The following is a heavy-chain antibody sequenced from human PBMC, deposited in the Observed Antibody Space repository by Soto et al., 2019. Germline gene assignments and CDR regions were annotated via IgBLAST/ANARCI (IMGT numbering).Heavy chain of an antibody. D-gene: IGHD3-22*01. CDR1: GGSISSGGYY. J-gene: IGHJ5*02. Sequence: SETVSLTCTVSGGSISSGGYYWSWIRQHPGKGLEWIGYIYYSGSTYYNPSLKSRVTISVDTSKNQFSLKLSSVTAADTAVYYCARGPYYYDSSGYSWFDPWGQGTLVTVSS. CDR3: ARGPYYYDSSGYSWFDP. CDR2: IYYSGST. V-gene: IGHV4-31*03.